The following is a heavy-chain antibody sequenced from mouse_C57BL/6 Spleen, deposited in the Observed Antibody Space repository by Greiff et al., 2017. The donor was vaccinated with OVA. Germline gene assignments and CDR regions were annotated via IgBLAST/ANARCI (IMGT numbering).Heavy chain of an antibody. CDR2: IWSGGST. J-gene: IGHJ2*01. Sequence: VKVVESGPGLVQPSQSLSITCTVSGFSLTSYGVHWVRQPPGKGLEWLGVIWSGGSTDYNAAFISRLSISKDNSKSQVFFKMNSLQADDTAIYYCAGGYYYGSSLDYWGQGTTLTVSS. D-gene: IGHD1-1*01. V-gene: IGHV2-4*01. CDR3: AGGYYYGSSLDY. CDR1: GFSLTSYG.